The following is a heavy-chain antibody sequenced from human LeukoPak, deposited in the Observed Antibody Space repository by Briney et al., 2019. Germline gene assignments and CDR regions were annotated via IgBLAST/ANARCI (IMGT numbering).Heavy chain of an antibody. CDR2: IRSKANSYAT. V-gene: IGHV3-73*01. CDR1: GFTFSGSA. CDR3: TRLLPEGGVDP. D-gene: IGHD1-14*01. Sequence: PGGSLRLSCAASGFTFSGSAMHWVRQASGKGLEWVGRIRSKANSYATAYAASVKGRFTISRDDSKNTAYLQMNSLKTEDTAVYYCTRLLPEGGVDPWGQGTLVTVS. J-gene: IGHJ5*02.